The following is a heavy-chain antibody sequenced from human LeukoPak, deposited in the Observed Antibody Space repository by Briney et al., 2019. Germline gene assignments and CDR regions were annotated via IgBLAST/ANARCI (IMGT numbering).Heavy chain of an antibody. Sequence: PSETLSLTCAVSGYSISSGYYWGWIRQPPGKGLEWIGSIYHSGSTYYNPSLKSRVTISVDTSKNQFSLKLSSVTAADTAVYYCARKDHAVATIDYRGQGTLVTVSS. V-gene: IGHV4-38-2*01. CDR2: IYHSGST. J-gene: IGHJ4*02. D-gene: IGHD5-12*01. CDR3: ARKDHAVATIDY. CDR1: GYSISSGYY.